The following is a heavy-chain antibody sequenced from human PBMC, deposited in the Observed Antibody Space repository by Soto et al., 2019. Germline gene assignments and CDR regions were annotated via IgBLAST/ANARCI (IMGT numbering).Heavy chain of an antibody. CDR1: GYTFTSYD. CDR2: ISAYNGNT. Sequence: GASVKVSCKASGYTFTSYDISWVRQAPGQGLEWMGWISAYNGNTNYAQKLQGRVTMTTDTSTSTAYMELRSLRSDDTAVYYCARNELRAMVPTHYDYWGQGTLVTVS. J-gene: IGHJ4*02. CDR3: ARNELRAMVPTHYDY. D-gene: IGHD5-18*01. V-gene: IGHV1-18*01.